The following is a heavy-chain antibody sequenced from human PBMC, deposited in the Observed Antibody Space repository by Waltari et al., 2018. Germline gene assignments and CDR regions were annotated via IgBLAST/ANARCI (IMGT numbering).Heavy chain of an antibody. Sequence: QEQLVASGGDVVLPGKSLTLSCVASGFLFTDHGLPWVRQGPGKGREWVALILFDGTKTYYADSVKGRFTVSRDDSDDTLYLQMNNLSAEDTGLYYCARAIGQQRKTGGRNYYFYYGMDVWGQGTTVSVSS. V-gene: IGHV3-33*01. J-gene: IGHJ6*02. CDR2: ILFDGTKT. D-gene: IGHD3-22*01. CDR1: GFLFTDHG. CDR3: ARAIGQQRKTGGRNYYFYYGMDV.